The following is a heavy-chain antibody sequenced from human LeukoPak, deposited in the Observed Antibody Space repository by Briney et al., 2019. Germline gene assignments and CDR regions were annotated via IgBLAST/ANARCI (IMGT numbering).Heavy chain of an antibody. CDR3: ARGFGQLVPFDY. D-gene: IGHD6-6*01. V-gene: IGHV4-34*01. CDR2: INHSGST. J-gene: IGHJ4*02. CDR1: GGSFSGYY. Sequence: PSETLSLTCAVYGGSFSGYYWSWIRQPPGKGLEWIGEINHSGSTNYNPSLKSRVTISVDTSKNQFSLKLSSVTAADTAVYYCARGFGQLVPFDYWGQGTLVTVSS.